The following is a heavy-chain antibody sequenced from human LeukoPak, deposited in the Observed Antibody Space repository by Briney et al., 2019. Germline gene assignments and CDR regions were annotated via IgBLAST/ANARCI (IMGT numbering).Heavy chain of an antibody. CDR2: IKKDGSEK. J-gene: IGHJ4*02. CDR1: GFTFSSYW. D-gene: IGHD6-19*01. Sequence: PGGSLRLSCAASGFTFSSYWMSWVRQAPGKGLEWVANIKKDGSEKYYVDSVKGRFTISRDNAKNSLYLQMNSLTAEDTAVYYCARSVSGWYKFDYGGQGTLVTVSS. CDR3: ARSVSGWYKFDY. V-gene: IGHV3-7*03.